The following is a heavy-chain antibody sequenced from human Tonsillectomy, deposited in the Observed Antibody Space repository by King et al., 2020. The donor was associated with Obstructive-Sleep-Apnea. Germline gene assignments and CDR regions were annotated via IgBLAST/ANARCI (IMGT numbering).Heavy chain of an antibody. V-gene: IGHV4-34*01. CDR3: ARRDDY. Sequence: VQLQQWGAGLLKPSETLSLTCAVYGGSFSGHNWSWIRQSPGKGLQWIGEIYYSGSTNYNPSLKSRVTISVDTSKNQFSLKLNSVTAADTAVYYCARRDDYWGQGTLVTVSS. CDR2: IYYSGST. J-gene: IGHJ4*02. CDR1: GGSFSGHN.